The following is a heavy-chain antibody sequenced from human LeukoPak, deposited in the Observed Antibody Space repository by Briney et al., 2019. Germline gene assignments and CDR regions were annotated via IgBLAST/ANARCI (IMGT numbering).Heavy chain of an antibody. Sequence: GGSLRLSCAASGFTFSAYEMDWVRQAPGKGLEWMSYISSCGSTIYHADSVKGRFTTSRDDAKNSLYLQMNSLRAEDTAVYYCAKEVTPNYSGFDAFDIWGQGTMVTVSS. CDR1: GFTFSAYE. D-gene: IGHD2-15*01. V-gene: IGHV3-48*03. CDR3: AKEVTPNYSGFDAFDI. J-gene: IGHJ3*02. CDR2: ISSCGSTI.